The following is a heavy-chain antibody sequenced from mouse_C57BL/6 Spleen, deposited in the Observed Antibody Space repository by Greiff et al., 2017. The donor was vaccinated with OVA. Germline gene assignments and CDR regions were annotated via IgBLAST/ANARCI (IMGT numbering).Heavy chain of an antibody. CDR1: GCTFTSYW. CDR3: ARSGDYEGFAY. D-gene: IGHD2-4*01. CDR2: IDPSDSET. V-gene: IGHV1-52*01. J-gene: IGHJ3*01. Sequence: QVQLQQPGAELVRPGSSVKLSCKASGCTFTSYWMHRVKQRPIQGLEWIGNIDPSDSETHYNQKFKDKATLTVDKSSSTAYMQLSSLTSEDSAVYYCARSGDYEGFAYWGQGTLVTVSA.